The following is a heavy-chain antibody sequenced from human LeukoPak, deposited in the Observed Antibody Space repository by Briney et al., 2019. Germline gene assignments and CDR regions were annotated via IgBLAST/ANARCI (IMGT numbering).Heavy chain of an antibody. V-gene: IGHV3-23*01. CDR3: AKDARRGYSYGYYFDY. J-gene: IGHJ4*02. D-gene: IGHD5-18*01. CDR1: GFTFSSYS. Sequence: PGGSLRLSCAASGFTFSSYSMSWVRQAPGKGLERVPAISGSGGSTYYADSVEGRFTISRDNSKNTLYLQMNSLRAEDTAVYYCAKDARRGYSYGYYFDYWGQGTLVTVSS. CDR2: ISGSGGST.